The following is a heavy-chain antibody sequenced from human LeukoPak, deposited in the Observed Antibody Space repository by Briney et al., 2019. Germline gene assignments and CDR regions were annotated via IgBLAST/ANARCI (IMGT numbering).Heavy chain of an antibody. CDR2: IRYDGSNK. Sequence: GGSLRLSCAASGFTFSSYVMHWVRQAPGKGLEWVAFIRYDGSNKYYADSVKGRFTISRDNSKNTLYLQMNSLRVEDTAVYYCAKSWNYYDSSGDDALDIWGQGTRVTVSS. J-gene: IGHJ3*02. CDR3: AKSWNYYDSSGDDALDI. D-gene: IGHD3-22*01. CDR1: GFTFSSYV. V-gene: IGHV3-30*02.